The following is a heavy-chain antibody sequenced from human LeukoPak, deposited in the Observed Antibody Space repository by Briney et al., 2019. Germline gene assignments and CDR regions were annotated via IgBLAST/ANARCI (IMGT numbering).Heavy chain of an antibody. CDR2: INPYNGYT. Sequence: ASVKVSCKSSGYTFTDHFIHWVRQAPGQGLEWVGEINPYNGYTKYAWRLQGKVTMTRDTSISTAFMEVSRLTSDDTAVYYCARDYSLNDFDYWGQGTLVTVAS. J-gene: IGHJ4*02. CDR1: GYTFTDHF. V-gene: IGHV1-2*02. CDR3: ARDYSLNDFDY. D-gene: IGHD1-1*01.